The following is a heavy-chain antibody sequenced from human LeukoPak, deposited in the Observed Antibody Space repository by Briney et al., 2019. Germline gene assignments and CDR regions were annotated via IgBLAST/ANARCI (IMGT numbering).Heavy chain of an antibody. Sequence: GGSLRLSCAASGFTFSDYYMSWIRQAPGKGLEWVSYISSSGSTIYYADSVKGRFTISRDNAKNSLYLQMNSLRAEDTAVYYCARGGSYSSSWYSHRDYYYYYGMDVWGQGTTVTVSS. D-gene: IGHD6-13*01. V-gene: IGHV3-11*01. CDR2: ISSSGSTI. J-gene: IGHJ6*02. CDR1: GFTFSDYY. CDR3: ARGGSYSSSWYSHRDYYYYYGMDV.